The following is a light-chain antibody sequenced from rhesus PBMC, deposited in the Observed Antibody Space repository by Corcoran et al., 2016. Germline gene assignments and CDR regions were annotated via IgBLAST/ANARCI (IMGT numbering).Light chain of an antibody. CDR1: PSLLASEDGNTS. V-gene: IGKV2-104*02. CDR2: AVS. CDR3: MQGIGFPPT. J-gene: IGKJ1*01. Sequence: DIVMTQTPLSLPVTPGEPASISCRSSPSLLASEDGNTSLDWYLQKQGQFPQLLIYAVSNGASGVPPRFSGRGSDTDFTLKISRVEAEDVGIYYCMQGIGFPPTFGQGTKVESK.